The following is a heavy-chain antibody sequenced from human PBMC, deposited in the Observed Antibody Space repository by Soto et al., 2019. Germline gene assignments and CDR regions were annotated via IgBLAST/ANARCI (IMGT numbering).Heavy chain of an antibody. D-gene: IGHD2-15*01. CDR2: INAGNGNL. Sequence: ASVKVSCKASGYTFTGYAMNWVRQAPVQRPEWMGWINAGNGNLKYSQNFQGRVTITRDASASTAYMELSSLRSEDTAVYFCARGRWSTRNANYYFDYWGQGTLVTVSS. CDR3: ARGRWSTRNANYYFDY. V-gene: IGHV1-3*01. J-gene: IGHJ4*02. CDR1: GYTFTGYA.